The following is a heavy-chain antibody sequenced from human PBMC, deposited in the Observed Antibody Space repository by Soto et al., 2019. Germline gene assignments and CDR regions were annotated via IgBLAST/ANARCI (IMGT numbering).Heavy chain of an antibody. CDR3: ARYTYDSSTPFDY. CDR2: IIPILGIA. CDR1: GGTFSSYT. Sequence: QVQLVQSGAEVKKPGSSVKVSCKASGGTFSSYTISWVRQAPGQGLEWMGRIIPILGIANYAQKFQGRVTITADKSTSTAYMELSSLRSEDTAVYYCARYTYDSSTPFDYWGQGTLVTVSS. V-gene: IGHV1-69*02. D-gene: IGHD3-22*01. J-gene: IGHJ4*02.